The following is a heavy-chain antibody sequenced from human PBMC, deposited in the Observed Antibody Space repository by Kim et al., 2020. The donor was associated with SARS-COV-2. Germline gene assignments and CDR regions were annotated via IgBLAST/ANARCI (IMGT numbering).Heavy chain of an antibody. Sequence: SVKVSCKASGGTFSSYAISWVRQAPGQGLEWMGGIIPIFGTANYAQKFQGRVTITADESTSTAYMELSSLRSEDTAVYYCARGYDSSGYLGYYFDYWGQGTLVTVSS. CDR2: IIPIFGTA. CDR3: ARGYDSSGYLGYYFDY. CDR1: GGTFSSYA. V-gene: IGHV1-69*13. J-gene: IGHJ4*02. D-gene: IGHD3-22*01.